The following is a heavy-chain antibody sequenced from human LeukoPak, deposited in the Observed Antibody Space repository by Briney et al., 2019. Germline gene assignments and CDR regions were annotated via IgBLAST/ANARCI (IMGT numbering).Heavy chain of an antibody. Sequence: GRSLRLSCAASGFTFDDYAMHWVRQAPGKGLEWVSGISWNSGSIGYADSVKGRFTISRDNAKNSLYLQMNSLRAEDTALYYCAKVEGPGPGSSGYPLDYWGQGTLVTVSS. D-gene: IGHD3-22*01. CDR2: ISWNSGSI. CDR1: GFTFDDYA. J-gene: IGHJ4*02. CDR3: AKVEGPGPGSSGYPLDY. V-gene: IGHV3-9*01.